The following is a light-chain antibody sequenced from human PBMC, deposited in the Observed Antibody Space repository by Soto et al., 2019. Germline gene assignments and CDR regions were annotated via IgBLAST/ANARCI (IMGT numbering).Light chain of an antibody. CDR2: DAS. CDR1: QSITIW. Sequence: DIQMTQSPSTLSASVGDSVTITCRASQSITIWLAWYQQKLGKAPTLLIYDASSFEGGVPSSFSGSGSGTYFTLTITSLQVEDFATYFCLQEYRYPLTFGGGTKVDIK. V-gene: IGKV1-5*01. CDR3: LQEYRYPLT. J-gene: IGKJ4*01.